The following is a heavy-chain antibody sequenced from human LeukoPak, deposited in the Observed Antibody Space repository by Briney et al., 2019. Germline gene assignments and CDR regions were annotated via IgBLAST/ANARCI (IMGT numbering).Heavy chain of an antibody. J-gene: IGHJ4*02. CDR2: IYPGDSDA. CDR3: AILPGGIAAAGTSGYFDS. Sequence: PGESLKISCQGSGYSFTSYWIGWVRQMPGKGLEWMGIIYPGDSDARYSPSFQGQVTISADKSISTAYLQWSSLKASDTAMYYCAILPGGIAAAGTSGYFDSWGQGTLVTVSS. V-gene: IGHV5-51*01. D-gene: IGHD6-13*01. CDR1: GYSFTSYW.